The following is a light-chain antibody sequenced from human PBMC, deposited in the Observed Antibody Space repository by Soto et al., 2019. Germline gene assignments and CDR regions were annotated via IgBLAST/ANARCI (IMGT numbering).Light chain of an antibody. CDR3: QQANSFPWT. V-gene: IGKV1-12*02. CDR1: QCISSW. CDR2: AAS. J-gene: IGKJ1*01. Sequence: DIQMTQSPSSVSASVGDRVTITCRSSQCISSWLAWYQQKQGKAPKLLIYAASSLQSGVPSRFSGSGSGTDFTLTISSLQPEDFATYYCQQANSFPWTFGQGTKVEIK.